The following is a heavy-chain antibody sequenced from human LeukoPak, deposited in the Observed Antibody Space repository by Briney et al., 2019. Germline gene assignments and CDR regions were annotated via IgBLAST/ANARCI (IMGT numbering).Heavy chain of an antibody. V-gene: IGHV1-24*01. CDR2: FDPEDGET. J-gene: IGHJ6*02. CDR1: GYTLTKLS. CDR3: ATPYDFPRYGMDV. D-gene: IGHD2/OR15-2a*01. Sequence: GASVEVSCKVSGYTLTKLSMHWVRQAPGKGLEWMGGFDPEDGETMYAQKFQGRVTMTEDTSTDTAYMELSSLRSEDTAVYYCATPYDFPRYGMDVWGQGTTVTVSS.